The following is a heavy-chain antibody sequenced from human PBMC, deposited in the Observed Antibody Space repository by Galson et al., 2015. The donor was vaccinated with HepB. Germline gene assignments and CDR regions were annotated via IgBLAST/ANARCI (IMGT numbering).Heavy chain of an antibody. V-gene: IGHV1-2*04. Sequence: SVKVSCKASGYTFTGYYMHWVRQAPGQGLEWMGWINPNSGGTNYAQKFQGWVTMTRDTSISTAYMELSRLRSDDTAVYYCAREGLGSSWYPLYGMDVWGQGTTVTVSS. D-gene: IGHD6-13*01. CDR2: INPNSGGT. J-gene: IGHJ6*02. CDR3: AREGLGSSWYPLYGMDV. CDR1: GYTFTGYY.